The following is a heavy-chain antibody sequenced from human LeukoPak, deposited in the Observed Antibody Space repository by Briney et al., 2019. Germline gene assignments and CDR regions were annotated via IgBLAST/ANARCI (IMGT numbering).Heavy chain of an antibody. CDR3: ARLVVVTAQYWYYDL. J-gene: IGHJ2*01. CDR1: GFTFSSYS. D-gene: IGHD2-21*02. CDR2: IKQDGSEK. Sequence: GGSLRLSCAASGFTFSSYSMNWVRQAPGKGLEYVANIKQDGSEKYYVDSVQGRFAISRDNADSSLYLQMNSLRAEDMAVYYCARLVVVTAQYWYYDLWGRGTLVTVSS. V-gene: IGHV3-7*01.